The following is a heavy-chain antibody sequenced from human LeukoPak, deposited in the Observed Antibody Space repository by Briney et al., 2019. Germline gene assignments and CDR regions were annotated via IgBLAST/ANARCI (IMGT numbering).Heavy chain of an antibody. Sequence: PGRSLRLSCAASTFTFSDYAIHWVRQAPGKGLEWVAVISYHDGSSKYYADSVKGRFTISRDNSKNTLFLQMNSMRAEDTAVYYCAKDLIVGALGIGLWGQGILVTVSP. V-gene: IGHV3-30*04. D-gene: IGHD1-26*01. J-gene: IGHJ4*02. CDR3: AKDLIVGALGIGL. CDR1: TFTFSDYA. CDR2: ISYHDGSSK.